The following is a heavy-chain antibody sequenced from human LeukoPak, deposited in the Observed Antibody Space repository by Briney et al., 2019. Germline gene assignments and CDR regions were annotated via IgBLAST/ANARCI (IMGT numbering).Heavy chain of an antibody. J-gene: IGHJ4*02. D-gene: IGHD3-22*01. CDR3: GGDSSGYQEYSFDY. Sequence: ASVTVSCTASGGTFSSYAISWVRQAPGQGLEWMGGIIPIFGTANYAQKFQGRVTITADKSTSTAYMELSSLRSEDTAVYYCGGDSSGYQEYSFDYWGQGTLVTVSS. CDR1: GGTFSSYA. CDR2: IIPIFGTA. V-gene: IGHV1-69*06.